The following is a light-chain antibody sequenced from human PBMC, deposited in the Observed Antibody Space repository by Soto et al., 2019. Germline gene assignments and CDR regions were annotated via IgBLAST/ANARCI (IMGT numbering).Light chain of an antibody. J-gene: IGKJ1*01. Sequence: EIVLTQSPGTLSLSPGERATLPCRASQSVKSSYLAWYQQKPGQAPRLLIYGASSRATGIPVRFSGSGSGAEFTLTINSLQPDDFATYYCQQYNSYWTFGQGTKVDIK. V-gene: IGKV3-20*01. CDR3: QQYNSYWT. CDR1: QSVKSSY. CDR2: GAS.